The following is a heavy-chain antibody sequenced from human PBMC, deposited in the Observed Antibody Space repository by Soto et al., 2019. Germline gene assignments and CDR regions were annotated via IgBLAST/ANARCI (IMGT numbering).Heavy chain of an antibody. V-gene: IGHV3-23*01. CDR2: ISGSGGST. J-gene: IGHJ4*02. CDR1: GFTFNNYA. CDR3: AKLASGHYCTNGVCLLYYCDY. Sequence: EVQLLESGGGLVQPGGSLRLSCAASGFTFNNYAMSWVRQAPGKGLEWVSAISGSGGSTHYADSVKGRFIISRDNSKNTLCLQMNSLRAEDTAVYYCAKLASGHYCTNGVCLLYYCDYWGQGAQVTVSS. D-gene: IGHD2-8*01.